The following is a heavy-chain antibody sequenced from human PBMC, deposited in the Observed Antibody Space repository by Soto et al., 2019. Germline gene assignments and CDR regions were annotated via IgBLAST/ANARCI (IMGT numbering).Heavy chain of an antibody. CDR1: GFTFSNAW. CDR3: TPRVGARSSGYYGMDV. Sequence: EVQLVESGGGLVKPGGSLRLSCAASGFTFSNAWMNWVRQAPGKGLEWVGRIKSKTDGGTTDYAAPVKGRFTISRDDSKNTLYLQMNSLKTEDTAVYYCTPRVGARSSGYYGMDVWGQGTTVTVSS. V-gene: IGHV3-15*07. J-gene: IGHJ6*02. D-gene: IGHD1-26*01. CDR2: IKSKTDGGTT.